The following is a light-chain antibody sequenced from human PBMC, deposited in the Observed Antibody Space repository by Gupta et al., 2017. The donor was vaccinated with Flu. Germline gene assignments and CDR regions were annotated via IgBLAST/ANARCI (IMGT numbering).Light chain of an antibody. CDR1: QSLVHSDGNTI. CDR2: LVS. V-gene: IGKV2-30*02. CDR3: MQGAHWPWA. Sequence: DVVMTHSPLSLPVTLGQTASIPCRSSQSLVHSDGNTILHWFHQRPGQDPRRLILLVSHRGSGVPDRFSGSGSGTEFTLKITKVEAENVGIYFCMQGAHWPWAFGQGTKVEI. J-gene: IGKJ1*01.